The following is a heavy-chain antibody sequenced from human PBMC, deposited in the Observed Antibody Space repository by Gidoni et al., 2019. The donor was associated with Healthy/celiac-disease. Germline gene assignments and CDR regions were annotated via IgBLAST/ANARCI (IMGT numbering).Heavy chain of an antibody. CDR3: ARIRGLYSSGWYVDY. CDR2: IDWDDDK. J-gene: IGHJ4*02. Sequence: QVTLRESGPALVNPTQTLTLPCTFSGLSLRTSGMCVSWIRQPPGKALEWLARIDWDDDKYYSTSLKTRLTISKDTSKNQVVLTMTNMEPVDTATYYCARIRGLYSSGWYVDYWGQGTLVTVSS. D-gene: IGHD6-19*01. CDR1: GLSLRTSGMC. V-gene: IGHV2-70*15.